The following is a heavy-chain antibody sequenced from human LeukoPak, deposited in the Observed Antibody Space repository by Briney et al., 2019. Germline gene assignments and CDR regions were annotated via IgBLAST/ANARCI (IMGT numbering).Heavy chain of an antibody. CDR1: GGSLSDYY. D-gene: IGHD3-16*02. Sequence: SETLSLTCAVYGGSLSDYYWNWIRQPPGKGLEWIGEISPSGSTNYNPSLKSRVTISVDTSKNQFSLKLSSVAAADTAMYYCAREDYVWGSYRKLDYWGQGTLVTVSS. J-gene: IGHJ4*02. CDR2: ISPSGST. CDR3: AREDYVWGSYRKLDY. V-gene: IGHV4-34*01.